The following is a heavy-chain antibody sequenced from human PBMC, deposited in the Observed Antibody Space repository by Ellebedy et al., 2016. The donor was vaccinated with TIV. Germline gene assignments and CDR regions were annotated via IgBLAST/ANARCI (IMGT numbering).Heavy chain of an antibody. CDR3: ARDAAGNGGKLDY. CDR1: GFTVTTNY. CDR2: IFSAADVVDT. J-gene: IGHJ4*02. D-gene: IGHD4-23*01. Sequence: GESLKISCAASGFTVTTNYMNWVRQAPGKGLEWVSVIFSAADVVDTQYADSVKGRFTIARDSSKNTLYLQMNSLIAEDTAVYYCARDAAGNGGKLDYWGQGALVTVSS. V-gene: IGHV3-53*01.